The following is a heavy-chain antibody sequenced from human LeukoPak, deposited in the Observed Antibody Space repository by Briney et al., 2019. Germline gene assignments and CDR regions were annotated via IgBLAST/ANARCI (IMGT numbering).Heavy chain of an antibody. D-gene: IGHD2-15*01. CDR3: ARGGVVVVVAAEKDNWFDP. Sequence: ASVKVSCKASGYTFTGYHMHWVRQAPGQGLEWMGWINPNSGDTSYAQKFQGRVTMTRDTSISLVYMELSRLRSDDTAVYYCARGGVVVVVAAEKDNWFDPWGQGTLVTVSS. CDR1: GYTFTGYH. CDR2: INPNSGDT. J-gene: IGHJ5*02. V-gene: IGHV1-2*02.